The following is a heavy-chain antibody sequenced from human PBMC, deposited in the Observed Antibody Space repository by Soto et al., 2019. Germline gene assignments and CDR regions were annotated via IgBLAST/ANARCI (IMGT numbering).Heavy chain of an antibody. J-gene: IGHJ4*02. V-gene: IGHV4-34*01. D-gene: IGHD3-22*01. CDR3: ARVGYYDSSGYYYFGYYFDY. CDR2: INHSGST. Sequence: SETLSLTCAVYGGSFSGYYWSWVRQPPGKGLEWIGEINHSGSTNYNPSLKSRVTISVDTSKNQFSLKLSSVTAADTAVYYCARVGYYDSSGYYYFGYYFDYWGQGTLVTVFS. CDR1: GGSFSGYY.